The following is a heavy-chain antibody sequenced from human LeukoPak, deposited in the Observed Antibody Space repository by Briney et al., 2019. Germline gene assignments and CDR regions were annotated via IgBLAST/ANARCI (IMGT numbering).Heavy chain of an antibody. J-gene: IGHJ4*02. V-gene: IGHV5-51*01. D-gene: IGHD6-6*01. CDR2: IYPGDSDT. CDR3: ARRKSSSSWGGGFDY. Sequence: GESLKISCKGSGYSFTSYWIGWVLQMPGKGLEWMVIIYPGDSDTRYSPSFQGQVTISADKSISTACLQWSSLKASDTAMYYCARRKSSSSWGGGFDYWGQGTLVTVSS. CDR1: GYSFTSYW.